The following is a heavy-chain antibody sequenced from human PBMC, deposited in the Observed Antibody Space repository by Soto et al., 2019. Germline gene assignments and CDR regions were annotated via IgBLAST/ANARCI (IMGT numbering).Heavy chain of an antibody. J-gene: IGHJ4*02. CDR2: ITGSGTGT. CDR3: ANAWEVLGRFDY. V-gene: IGHV3-23*01. Sequence: EVQLLESGGGLVQPGESLRLSCAASQLTFNRYVMSWVRQAPGKGLEWVSSITGSGTGTHYADSVKGRFTISRDNSKNTLYLQMNSLRAEETAVYYCANAWEVLGRFDYWGQGTLVTVSS. D-gene: IGHD1-26*01. CDR1: QLTFNRYV.